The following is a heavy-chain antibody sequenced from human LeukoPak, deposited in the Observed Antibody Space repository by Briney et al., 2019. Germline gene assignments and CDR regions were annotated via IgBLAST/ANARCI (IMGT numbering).Heavy chain of an antibody. CDR1: GGSMSSGSYY. CDR3: ARGGYYYFDY. J-gene: IGHJ4*02. V-gene: IGHV4-61*02. Sequence: PSQTLSLTCTVSGGSMSSGSYYWNWIRQPAGKGLEWIGRIYTSGSTNYNPSLKSRVTISVDTSKNQFSLKLSSVTAADTAVYYCARGGYYYFDYWGQGTLVTVSS. CDR2: IYTSGST. D-gene: IGHD3-22*01.